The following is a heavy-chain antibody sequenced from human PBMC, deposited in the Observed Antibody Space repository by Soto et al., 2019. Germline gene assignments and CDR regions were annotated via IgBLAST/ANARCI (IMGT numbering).Heavy chain of an antibody. J-gene: IGHJ6*03. CDR1: GFTFSSYS. Sequence: EVQLVESGGGLVKPGGSLRLSCAASGFTFSSYSMNWVSQAPGKGLEWVSSISSSSSYIYYADSVKGRFTISRDNAKNSLYLQMNSLRAEDTAVYYCARVAKDIVVVPAAIRGYYYMDVWGKGTTVTVSS. D-gene: IGHD2-2*01. CDR3: ARVAKDIVVVPAAIRGYYYMDV. CDR2: ISSSSSYI. V-gene: IGHV3-21*01.